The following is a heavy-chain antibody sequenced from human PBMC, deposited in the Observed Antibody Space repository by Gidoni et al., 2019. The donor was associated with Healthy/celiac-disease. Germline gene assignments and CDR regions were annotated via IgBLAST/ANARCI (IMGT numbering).Heavy chain of an antibody. D-gene: IGHD4-4*01. CDR2: ISSSGSTI. J-gene: IGHJ6*02. Sequence: QVQLVESGGGLVKPGGSLRLSCAASGFTFSAYYMSWIRQAPGKGLEWVSYISSSGSTIYYADSVKGRFTISRDNAKNSLYLQMNSLRAEDTAVYYCARLLYSNYAYYYYGMDVWGQGTTVTVSS. CDR3: ARLLYSNYAYYYYGMDV. CDR1: GFTFSAYY. V-gene: IGHV3-11*01.